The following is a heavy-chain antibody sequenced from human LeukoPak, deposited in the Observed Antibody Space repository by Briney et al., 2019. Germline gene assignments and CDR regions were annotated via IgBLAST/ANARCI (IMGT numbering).Heavy chain of an antibody. J-gene: IGHJ6*02. V-gene: IGHV3-9*01. CDR1: GFTFDDYA. CDR3: AKDLAAAVPFSYGMDV. CDR2: ISWNSGSI. D-gene: IGHD6-13*01. Sequence: GRSLRLSCAASGFTFDDYAMHWVRQAPGKGLEWVSGISWNSGSIGYADSVKGRFTISRDNAKNSLYLQMNSLRAEDTALYYCAKDLAAAVPFSYGMDVWGQGTTVTVSS.